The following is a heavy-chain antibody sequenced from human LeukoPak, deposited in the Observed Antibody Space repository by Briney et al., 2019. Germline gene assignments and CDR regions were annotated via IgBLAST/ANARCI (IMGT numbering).Heavy chain of an antibody. V-gene: IGHV4-59*08. Sequence: ASETLSLTCTVSGGSISTYYWSWIRQPPGKGLEWIGYIYYSGSTNYNASLKSRVTISVDTSKNQFSLKLSSVTAADTAVYYCARHYHNYDSSGYSWMDVWGQGTAVTVSS. CDR2: IYYSGST. D-gene: IGHD3-22*01. CDR3: ARHYHNYDSSGYSWMDV. CDR1: GGSISTYY. J-gene: IGHJ6*02.